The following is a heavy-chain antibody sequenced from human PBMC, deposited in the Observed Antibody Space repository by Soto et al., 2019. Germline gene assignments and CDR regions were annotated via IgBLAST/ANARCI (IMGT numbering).Heavy chain of an antibody. CDR3: ARAEFSSVWFPFDS. Sequence: PSETLSLTCTVSGVSINSGDNFWSWIRQHPGKGLEWMGYIYYTGSTYYNPSLNRRITMSVDMSKNQFSLRLTSVTAADTALYFCARAEFSSVWFPFDSWGQGAPVTVSS. CDR2: IYYTGST. J-gene: IGHJ4*02. CDR1: GVSINSGDNF. V-gene: IGHV4-30-4*01. D-gene: IGHD6-19*01.